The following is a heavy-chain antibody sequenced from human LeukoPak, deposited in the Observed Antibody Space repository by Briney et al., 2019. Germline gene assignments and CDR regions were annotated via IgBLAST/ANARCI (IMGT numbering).Heavy chain of an antibody. J-gene: IGHJ5*02. CDR3: ARDQSGGQVDP. V-gene: IGHV3-53*01. Sequence: GGSLRLSCAASGFTFSTYWMSWVRQAPGKGLEWASVIYSGGSTYYADSVKGRFTISRDNSKNTLYLQMNSLRAEDTAVYYCARDQSGGQVDPWGQGTLVTVSS. D-gene: IGHD3-16*01. CDR1: GFTFSTYW. CDR2: IYSGGST.